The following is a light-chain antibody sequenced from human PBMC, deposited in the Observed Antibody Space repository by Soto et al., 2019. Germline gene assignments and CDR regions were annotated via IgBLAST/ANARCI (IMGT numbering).Light chain of an antibody. J-gene: IGLJ1*01. CDR1: SSNIGTGYN. V-gene: IGLV1-40*01. CDR3: QSYDSSLSEV. CDR2: DTY. Sequence: QSVLTQPPSVSGAPGQMVTIACTGRSSNIGTGYNVNWYQQLPGAAPKLIIYDTYNRPSGVPDRFSGSKSGSSASLTITGLQAEDEAAYYCQSYDSSLSEVFGTGTKLTVL.